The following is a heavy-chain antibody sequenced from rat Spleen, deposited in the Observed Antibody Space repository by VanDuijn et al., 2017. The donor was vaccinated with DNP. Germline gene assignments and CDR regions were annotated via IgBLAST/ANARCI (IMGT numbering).Heavy chain of an antibody. D-gene: IGHD1-12*02. CDR3: TTTHYFDGWFPFDY. CDR1: GFTFSDYA. Sequence: EVLLVESDGGLVQPGRSMKFSCAASGFTFSDYAMAWVRQSPKKGLELVAYLSTGGGITYYRDSVKGRFTLSRDNAESTLYLQMDSLRSEDTATYYCTTTHYFDGWFPFDYWGQGVMVTVSS. J-gene: IGHJ2*01. V-gene: IGHV5-27*01. CDR2: LSTGGGIT.